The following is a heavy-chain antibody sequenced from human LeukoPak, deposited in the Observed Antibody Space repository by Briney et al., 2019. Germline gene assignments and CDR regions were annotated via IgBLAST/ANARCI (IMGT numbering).Heavy chain of an antibody. V-gene: IGHV4-34*01. CDR1: GGSFSGYY. J-gene: IGHJ4*02. CDR3: ARQGGGSYYWVVNY. CDR2: INHSGST. Sequence: SETLSLTCAVYGGSFSGYYWSWIRQPPGKGLERIGEINHSGSTHYNPSLKSRVTISVDTSKNQFSLKLSSVTAADTAVYYCARQGGGSYYWVVNYWGQGALVTVSS. D-gene: IGHD1-26*01.